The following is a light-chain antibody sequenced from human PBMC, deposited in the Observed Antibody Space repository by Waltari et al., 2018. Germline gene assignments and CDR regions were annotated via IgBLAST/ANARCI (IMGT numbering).Light chain of an antibody. CDR2: DTS. CDR3: QERSNWPSWT. V-gene: IGKV3-11*01. CDR1: QSVSRY. J-gene: IGKJ1*01. Sequence: EIVLTQSPATLSLSPGVRATLSCRASQSVSRYLAWYQQKSGQAPRLLIYDTSNRATGIPARFSGSGSGTDFILTINSVEAEDFAVYYCQERSNWPSWTFGQGTKVEIK.